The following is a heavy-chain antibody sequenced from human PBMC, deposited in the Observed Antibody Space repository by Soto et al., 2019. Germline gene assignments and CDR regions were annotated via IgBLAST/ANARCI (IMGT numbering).Heavy chain of an antibody. J-gene: IGHJ4*02. CDR1: GLTFSSYA. V-gene: IGHV3-30-3*01. CDR3: ARDAVGVFDY. Sequence: QVQLVESGGGVVQPGRSLRLSCAASGLTFSSYAMHWVRQAPGKGLEWVAVISYDGSNKYDADSVKGRCTISRDNSKNTLYLQVNSLRAEDTAVYYCARDAVGVFDYWGQGTLVTVSS. D-gene: IGHD1-26*01. CDR2: ISYDGSNK.